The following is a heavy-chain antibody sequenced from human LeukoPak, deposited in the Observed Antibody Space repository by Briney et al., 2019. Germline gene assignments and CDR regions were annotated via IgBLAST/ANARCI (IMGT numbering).Heavy chain of an antibody. CDR3: AKGTSSSCYSAPNY. CDR1: GFTFSSYA. D-gene: IGHD2-15*01. Sequence: PGGSLRLSCAASGFTFSSYAMNWVRQAPGKGLEWVSAICSNDNNTYYANSVKGRFTISRDNSKNTLSLQLNSLRAEDTAVHYCAKGTSSSCYSAPNYWGQGTLVTVSS. V-gene: IGHV3-23*01. CDR2: ICSNDNNT. J-gene: IGHJ4*02.